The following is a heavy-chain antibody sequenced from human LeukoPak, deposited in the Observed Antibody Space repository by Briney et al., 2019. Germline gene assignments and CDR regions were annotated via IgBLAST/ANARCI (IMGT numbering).Heavy chain of an antibody. Sequence: GGSLRLSCAASGFTFSNAWMSWVRQAPGKGLEWVGRIKSKTDGGTTDYAAPVKGRFTISRDDSKNTLYLQMNSLRAEDTAVYYCTKRPFSGYFDYWGQGTLVTVSS. J-gene: IGHJ4*02. V-gene: IGHV3-15*01. CDR2: IKSKTDGGTT. CDR3: TKRPFSGYFDY. CDR1: GFTFSNAW. D-gene: IGHD1-1*01.